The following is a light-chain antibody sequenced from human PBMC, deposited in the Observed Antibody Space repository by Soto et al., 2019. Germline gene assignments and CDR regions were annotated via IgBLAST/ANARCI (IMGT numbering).Light chain of an antibody. CDR1: QSIGNS. CDR3: RQRYNWPLT. J-gene: IGKJ4*02. V-gene: IGKV3-11*01. Sequence: TVLTQSPATLSLSPGERATLSCKASQSIGNSLGWFQQKPGQAPRLLIDDAFNRATGIPARFTGSGSGSDFTFTISSLEPEDFGVYYCRQRYNWPLTFGGGTKGDIK. CDR2: DAF.